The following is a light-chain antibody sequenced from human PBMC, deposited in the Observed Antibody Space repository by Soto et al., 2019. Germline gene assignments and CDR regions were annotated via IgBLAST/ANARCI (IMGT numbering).Light chain of an antibody. CDR1: QSIDNY. V-gene: IGKV1-39*01. CDR3: QQTYNSPET. J-gene: IGKJ1*01. CDR2: AAS. Sequence: DIQMTQSPSSLSASVGDRVTITCRASQSIDNYLNWFQQKQGNPPKLLIYAASILQSGVPSRFSGRGSGTDFTLTITSLQPEDFATYYCQQTYNSPETFGQGTKVEI.